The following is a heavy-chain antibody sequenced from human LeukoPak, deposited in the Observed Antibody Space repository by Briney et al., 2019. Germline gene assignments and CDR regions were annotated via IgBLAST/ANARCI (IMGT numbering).Heavy chain of an antibody. CDR2: IYSGGST. Sequence: PGGSLRLSCAASGFTVSSNYMSWVRQAPGKGLEWVSVIYSGGSTYYADSVKGRFTISRDNSKNTLYLQMNSLRAEDTAVYYCASSRIAAAGTVPKTALDYWGQGTLVTVSS. CDR1: GFTVSSNY. CDR3: ASSRIAAAGTVPKTALDY. D-gene: IGHD6-13*01. J-gene: IGHJ4*02. V-gene: IGHV3-66*01.